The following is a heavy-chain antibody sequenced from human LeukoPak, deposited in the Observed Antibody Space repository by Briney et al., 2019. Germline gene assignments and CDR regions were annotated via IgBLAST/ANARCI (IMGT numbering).Heavy chain of an antibody. D-gene: IGHD3-3*01. CDR2: ISGSGGST. CDR1: GFTFSSYA. V-gene: IGHV3-23*01. CDR3: AKSVAIYFCYGLDV. J-gene: IGHJ6*02. Sequence: GGSLRLSCAASGFTFSSYAMSWVRQTPGKGLEWVSAISGSGGSTYYADSVKGRFTISRDNSKNTLFLQMNSLRAEDTAPYYCAKSVAIYFCYGLDVWGQGTTVAVSS.